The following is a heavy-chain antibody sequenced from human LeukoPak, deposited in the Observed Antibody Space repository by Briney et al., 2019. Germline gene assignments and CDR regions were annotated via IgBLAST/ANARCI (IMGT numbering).Heavy chain of an antibody. CDR1: GFTFSSYW. CDR3: AKPSPYSYGYPGYFDY. V-gene: IGHV3-7*03. J-gene: IGHJ4*02. CDR2: IKQDGSEK. Sequence: PGGSLRLSCAASGFTFSSYWMSWVRQAPGKGLEWVANIKQDGSEKYYVDSVKGRFTISRDNSKNTLYLQMNSLRAEDTAVYYCAKPSPYSYGYPGYFDYWGQGTLVTVSS. D-gene: IGHD5-18*01.